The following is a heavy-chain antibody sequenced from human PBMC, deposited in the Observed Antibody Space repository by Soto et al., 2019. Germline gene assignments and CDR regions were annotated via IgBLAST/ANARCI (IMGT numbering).Heavy chain of an antibody. D-gene: IGHD5-18*01. V-gene: IGHV4-34*01. CDR1: GGSSSGYY. CDR3: ARRGLWTTFDY. Sequence: PAETLSLTCAVFGGSSSGYYWSWIRQPPGKGLEWIGEINHSGSTNYNPSLKSRVTISVDTSKNQFSLKLSSVTAADTAVYYCARRGLWTTFDYWAQGTVVTVSS. CDR2: INHSGST. J-gene: IGHJ4*02.